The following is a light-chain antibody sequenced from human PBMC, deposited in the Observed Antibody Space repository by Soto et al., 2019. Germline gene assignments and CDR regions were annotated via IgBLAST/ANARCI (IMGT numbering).Light chain of an antibody. V-gene: IGKV1-9*01. Sequence: IQLTQSPSFLSASVGDRVTITCRASQGITSYLAWYQQKSGKAPKLLIYAASTLQSGVPSRFSGSGSGTEFTLTISSLQPEDFATYYCQQLNSYPLTFGGGTKVEIK. J-gene: IGKJ4*01. CDR3: QQLNSYPLT. CDR2: AAS. CDR1: QGITSY.